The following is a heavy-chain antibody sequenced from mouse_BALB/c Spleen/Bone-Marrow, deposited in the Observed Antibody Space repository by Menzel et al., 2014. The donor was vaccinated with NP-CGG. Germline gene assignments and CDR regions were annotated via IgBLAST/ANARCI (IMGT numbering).Heavy chain of an antibody. CDR2: IYPGNVNT. V-gene: IGHV1S56*01. D-gene: IGHD2-1*01. CDR1: GYTFTSYY. CDR3: ARWGNYEDYAMDY. Sequence: VQLQQSGPELVKPGASVRISCKASGYTFTSYYIHWVKQRPGQGLEWIGWIYPGNVNTKYNEKFKGKATLTADKSSSTAYMQLSSLTSEDSAVYFCARWGNYEDYAMDYWGQGTSVTVSS. J-gene: IGHJ4*01.